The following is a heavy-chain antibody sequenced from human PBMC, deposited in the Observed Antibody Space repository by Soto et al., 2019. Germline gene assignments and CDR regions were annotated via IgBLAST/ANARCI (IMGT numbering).Heavy chain of an antibody. CDR3: ARDLRASGGFVGDAFDI. V-gene: IGHV1-69*01. D-gene: IGHD3-16*01. CDR2: IIPIFGTA. Sequence: QVQLVQSGAEVKKPGSSVKVSCKASGGAFSSYAISWVRQAPGQGLEWMGGIIPIFGTANYAQKFQGRVTITADESTSTAYMELSSLRSEDTAVYYCARDLRASGGFVGDAFDIWGQGTMVTVSS. CDR1: GGAFSSYA. J-gene: IGHJ3*02.